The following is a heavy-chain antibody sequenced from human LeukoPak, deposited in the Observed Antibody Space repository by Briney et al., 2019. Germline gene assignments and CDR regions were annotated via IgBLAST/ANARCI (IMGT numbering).Heavy chain of an antibody. J-gene: IGHJ4*02. D-gene: IGHD2/OR15-2a*01. V-gene: IGHV3-74*01. Sequence: PGGSLRLSCAACGFRFSDTWMHWVRQVPGKGLVWVSRITSDGKLTAYADSVKGRFTISRDNAKNILYLQINSLRVEDTAVYYCASLLEGWGQGTLVTVSS. CDR2: ITSDGKLT. CDR1: GFRFSDTW. CDR3: ASLLEG.